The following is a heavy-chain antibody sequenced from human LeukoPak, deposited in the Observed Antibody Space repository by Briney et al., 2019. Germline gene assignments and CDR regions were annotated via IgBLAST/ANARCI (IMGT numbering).Heavy chain of an antibody. CDR2: IYYFGST. J-gene: IGHJ4*02. V-gene: IGHV4-39*07. CDR1: GGSISSSSYY. D-gene: IGHD1-26*01. CDR3: ASLPMVGATFDS. Sequence: SETLSLTCTVSGGSISSSSYYWGWIRQPPGKGLEWIGSIYYFGSTQYNPSLKSRVTISVDKSKNEFSLKLSSVTAADTAVYYCASLPMVGATFDSWGQGTLVTVSS.